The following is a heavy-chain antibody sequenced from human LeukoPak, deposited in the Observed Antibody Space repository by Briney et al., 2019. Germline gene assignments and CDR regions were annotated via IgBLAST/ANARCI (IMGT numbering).Heavy chain of an antibody. CDR1: GFTFSSYW. CDR2: IKQDGSEK. CDR3: ARDLDSSGYYYVRFDY. Sequence: GGSLRLSCVASGFTFSSYWMSWVRQAPGKGLEWVANIKQDGSEKYYVDSVKGRFTISRDNAKNSLYLQMNSLRAEDTAVYYCARDLDSSGYYYVRFDYWGQGTLVTVSS. V-gene: IGHV3-7*01. J-gene: IGHJ4*02. D-gene: IGHD3-22*01.